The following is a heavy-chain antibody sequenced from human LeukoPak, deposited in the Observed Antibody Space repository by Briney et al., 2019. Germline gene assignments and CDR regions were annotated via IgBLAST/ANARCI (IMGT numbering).Heavy chain of an antibody. D-gene: IGHD6-13*01. V-gene: IGHV3-11*04. CDR1: GFTFSDYY. J-gene: IGHJ4*02. CDR2: ISSSGSTI. CDR3: ARDGGSSWYFDY. Sequence: GGSLRLSCAASGFTFSDYYMSWIRQAPGKGLEWVSYISSSGSTIYYSDSVRGRFTISRDNAKNSLHLQMNSLRAEDTAVYYCARDGGSSWYFDYWGQGTLATVSS.